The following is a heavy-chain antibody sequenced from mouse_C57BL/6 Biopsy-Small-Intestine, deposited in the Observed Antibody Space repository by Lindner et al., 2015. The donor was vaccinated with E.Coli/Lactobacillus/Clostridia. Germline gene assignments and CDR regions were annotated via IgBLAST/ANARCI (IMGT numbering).Heavy chain of an antibody. J-gene: IGHJ3*01. V-gene: IGHV14-2*01. Sequence: VQLQESGAELVKPGASVKLSCTVSGFSIKDYYIHWVKQRTEQGLEWIGRIDPEDDETKYAPKFQGKATLTADTSSNTVYLQLSSLTLEDTAVYYCAPKFSYWGQGTLVTVSA. CDR1: GFSIKDYY. CDR3: APKFSY. CDR2: IDPEDDET.